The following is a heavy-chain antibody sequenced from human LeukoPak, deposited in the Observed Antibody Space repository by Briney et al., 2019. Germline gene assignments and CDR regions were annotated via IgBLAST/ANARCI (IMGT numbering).Heavy chain of an antibody. V-gene: IGHV3-23*01. Sequence: GGSLRLSCAASGLTFSSYAMSWVRQAPGKGLEWVSAISGSGGSTYYADSVKGRFTISRDNSKNTLYLQMNSLRAEDTAVYYCAKDPRVRGVTHFDYWGQGTLVTASS. D-gene: IGHD3-10*01. CDR3: AKDPRVRGVTHFDY. J-gene: IGHJ4*02. CDR1: GLTFSSYA. CDR2: ISGSGGST.